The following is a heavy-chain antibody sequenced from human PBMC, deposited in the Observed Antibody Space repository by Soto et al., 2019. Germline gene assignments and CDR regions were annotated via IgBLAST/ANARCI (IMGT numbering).Heavy chain of an antibody. CDR1: GGSFSGYY. D-gene: IGHD1-1*01. V-gene: IGHV4-34*01. CDR3: ARGSPTTPVTTFDY. CDR2: INHSGST. Sequence: QVQLQQWGAGLLKPSETLSLTCAVYGGSFSGYYWSWIRQPPGKGLEWIGEINHSGSTNYNPSLKSRVTISVDTSKHQFSLKLSSVTAADTAVYYCARGSPTTPVTTFDYWGQGTLVTVSS. J-gene: IGHJ4*02.